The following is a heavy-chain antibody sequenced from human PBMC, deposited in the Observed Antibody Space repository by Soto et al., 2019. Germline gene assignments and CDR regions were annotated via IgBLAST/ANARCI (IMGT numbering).Heavy chain of an antibody. D-gene: IGHD2-8*01. J-gene: IGHJ3*01. CDR3: AKVRLTDYLRYAPHL. CDR1: GFTFNNYA. Sequence: EVQLLESGGGLVQPGGSLRLACAASGFTFNNYAMNWVRQAPGRGLEWVSIISPNGDSTYYADSVKGRFTISRDNSRNTVFLQMTSLRAEDTAIYFCAKVRLTDYLRYAPHLWGQGTLVTVSS. CDR2: ISPNGDST. V-gene: IGHV3-23*01.